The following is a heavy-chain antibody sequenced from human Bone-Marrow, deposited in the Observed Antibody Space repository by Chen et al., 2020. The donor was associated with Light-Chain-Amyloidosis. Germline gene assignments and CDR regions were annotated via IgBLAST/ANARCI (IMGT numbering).Heavy chain of an antibody. Sequence: EVQLVESGGGLVQPGGSLRLSCAASGFTFSSYSMSWVRRAPGKGLEGVSYISTSSSINYADSVKGRFTISRDNAKNSLYLQMNSLRDEDTAVYYCARARGADYWGQGTLVTVSS. CDR3: ARARGADY. D-gene: IGHD3-16*01. J-gene: IGHJ4*02. CDR2: ISTSSSI. CDR1: GFTFSSYS. V-gene: IGHV3-48*02.